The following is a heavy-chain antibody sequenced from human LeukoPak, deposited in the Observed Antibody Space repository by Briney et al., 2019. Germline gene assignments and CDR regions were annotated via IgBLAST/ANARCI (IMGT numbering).Heavy chain of an antibody. CDR2: IDDGDGNT. CDR3: ARNEDY. V-gene: IGHV1-3*01. D-gene: IGHD1-1*01. CDR1: GNTFTKYC. Sequence: ASVKVSCKASGNTFTKYCIHWVRQAPGQGLEWVGWIDDGDGNTKYSEKFQGRVSITRDTSASTVYMELHSLRSEDTAVYYCARNEDYWGQGTLVTVSS. J-gene: IGHJ4*02.